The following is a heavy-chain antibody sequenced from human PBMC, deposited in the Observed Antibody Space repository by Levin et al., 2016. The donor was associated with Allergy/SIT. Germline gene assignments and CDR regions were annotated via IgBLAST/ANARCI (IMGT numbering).Heavy chain of an antibody. J-gene: IGHJ6*02. V-gene: IGHV5-10-1*01. Sequence: GESLKISCKGSGYSFTSYWISWVRQMPGKGLEWMGRIDPSDSYTNYSPSFQGHVTISADKSISTAYLQWSSLKASDTAMYYCARPLAVAGPVDYYYYGMDVWGQGTTVTVSS. D-gene: IGHD6-19*01. CDR1: GYSFTSYW. CDR3: ARPLAVAGPVDYYYYGMDV. CDR2: IDPSDSYT.